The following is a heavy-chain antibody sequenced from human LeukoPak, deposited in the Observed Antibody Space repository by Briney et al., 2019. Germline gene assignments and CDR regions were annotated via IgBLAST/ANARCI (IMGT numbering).Heavy chain of an antibody. CDR3: ARDNVVAATRVDSYYYMDV. V-gene: IGHV4-59*01. CDR2: IYYSGST. CDR1: GGSISSYY. D-gene: IGHD2-15*01. Sequence: KSSETLSLTCTVSGGSISSYYWSWIRQPPGKGLEWIGYIYYSGSTNYNPSLKSRVIISVDTSKNQFSLKLSSVTAADTAWYYCARDNVVAATRVDSYYYMDVWGKGTTVTISS. J-gene: IGHJ6*03.